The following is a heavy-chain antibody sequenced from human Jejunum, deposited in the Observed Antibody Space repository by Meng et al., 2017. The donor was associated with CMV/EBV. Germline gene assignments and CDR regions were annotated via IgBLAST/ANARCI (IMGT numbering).Heavy chain of an antibody. CDR1: Y. CDR3: AKVKSTYHYDSTTYYPNPLFDY. J-gene: IGHJ4*02. CDR2: INPNSGGT. D-gene: IGHD2/OR15-2a*01. V-gene: IGHV1-2*02. Sequence: YMHWVRQAPGQGLEWMGWINPNSGGTNYAQKFQGRVTMTRDTSISTAYMELSRLRSDDTAVYYCAKVKSTYHYDSTTYYPNPLFDYWGQGTLVTVSS.